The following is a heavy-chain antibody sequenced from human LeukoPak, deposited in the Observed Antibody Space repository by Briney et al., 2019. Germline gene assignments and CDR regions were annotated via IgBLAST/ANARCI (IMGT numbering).Heavy chain of an antibody. CDR2: IKQNGSEK. J-gene: IGHJ5*02. D-gene: IGHD4-23*01. Sequence: PGGSLRLSCAASGFTFSSHWMSWVRQAPGKGLEGVANIKQNGSEKYYVDSVRGRFTISRDNAKNAQYLQMNSLRAEDTAVYYCARERWVATVVTRRWFDPWGQGTLVTVSS. V-gene: IGHV3-7*01. CDR1: GFTFSSHW. CDR3: ARERWVATVVTRRWFDP.